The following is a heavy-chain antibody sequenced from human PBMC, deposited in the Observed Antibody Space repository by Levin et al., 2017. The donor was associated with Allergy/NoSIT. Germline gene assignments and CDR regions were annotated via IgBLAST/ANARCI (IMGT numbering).Heavy chain of an antibody. V-gene: IGHV1-18*01. CDR1: GYTFTSYH. J-gene: IGHJ3*01. Sequence: ASVKVSCKASGYTFTSYHITWVRQAPGQGLEWMEWISSYNGNTEYAQNVQGRVSMTTDTSTSTAYMELRSLRSDDTAVYYCAADSGSSPQAFEFWGQGTLVTVPS. CDR3: AADSGSSPQAFEF. D-gene: IGHD1-26*01. CDR2: ISSYNGNT.